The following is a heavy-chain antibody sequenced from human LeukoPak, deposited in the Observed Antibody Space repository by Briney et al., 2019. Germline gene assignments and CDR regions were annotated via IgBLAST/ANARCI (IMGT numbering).Heavy chain of an antibody. D-gene: IGHD4-23*01. CDR2: IWYDGSKK. V-gene: IGHV3-33*06. CDR3: AKEGAVRDYDYYMDV. J-gene: IGHJ6*03. CDR1: GFTFSNYS. Sequence: GGSLRLSCAASGFTFSNYSMHWVRQTPGKGLELVAVIWYDGSKKYYADSAKGRFTISRDDSKKKIYLQMNSLRAEDAAVYYCAKEGAVRDYDYYMDVWGKGTTVTVSS.